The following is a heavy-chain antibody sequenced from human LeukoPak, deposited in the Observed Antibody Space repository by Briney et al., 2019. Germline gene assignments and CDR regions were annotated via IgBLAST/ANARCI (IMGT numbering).Heavy chain of an antibody. CDR2: INPNSGGT. CDR3: ARDVSYYDILTGYRWFDP. D-gene: IGHD3-9*01. Sequence: GASVKVSCKASGYTFTGYYMHWVRQAPGQGLEWMGWINPNSGGTNYAQKFQGRVTMTRDTSISTAYMELSRLRSDDTAVYYCARDVSYYDILTGYRWFDPWGQGTLVTVSS. CDR1: GYTFTGYY. J-gene: IGHJ5*02. V-gene: IGHV1-2*02.